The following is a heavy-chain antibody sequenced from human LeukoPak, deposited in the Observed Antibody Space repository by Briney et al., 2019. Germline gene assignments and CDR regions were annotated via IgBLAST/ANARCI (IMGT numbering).Heavy chain of an antibody. D-gene: IGHD5-12*01. V-gene: IGHV1-24*01. J-gene: IGHJ4*02. CDR3: ATVGIYRVLGY. CDR2: FDPEDGET. Sequence: EASVKVSCKVSGYTLTELSMHWVRQAPGKGLEWMGGFDPEDGETIYAQKFQGRVTMTEGTSTDTAYMELSSLRSEDTAVYYCATVGIYRVLGYWGQGTLVTVPS. CDR1: GYTLTELS.